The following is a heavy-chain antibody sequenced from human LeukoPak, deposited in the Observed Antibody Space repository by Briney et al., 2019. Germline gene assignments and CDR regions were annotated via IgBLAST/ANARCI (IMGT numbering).Heavy chain of an antibody. CDR1: GFTFSSYG. CDR3: ASGPVWGSYTTDY. D-gene: IGHD3-16*01. J-gene: IGHJ4*02. V-gene: IGHV3-33*08. Sequence: GGSLRLSCAASGFTFSSYGMHWVRQAPGKGLEWVAVIWYDGSNKYYADSVKGRFTISRDNSKDTLYLQMNSLRAEDTAVYYCASGPVWGSYTTDYWGQGTLVTVSS. CDR2: IWYDGSNK.